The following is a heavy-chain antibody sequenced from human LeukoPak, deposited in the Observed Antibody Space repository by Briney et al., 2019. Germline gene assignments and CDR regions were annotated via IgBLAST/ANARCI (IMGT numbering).Heavy chain of an antibody. D-gene: IGHD2-15*01. V-gene: IGHV3-11*01. CDR1: GFTFSDYY. CDR3: AKDSPYCSGGSCYFEGFDY. CDR2: ISSSGSTI. Sequence: GGSLRLSCAASGFTFSDYYMSWIRQAPGKGLEWVSYISSSGSTIYYADSVKGRFTISRDNAKNSLYLQMNSLRAEDTAVYYCAKDSPYCSGGSCYFEGFDYWGQGTLVTVSS. J-gene: IGHJ4*02.